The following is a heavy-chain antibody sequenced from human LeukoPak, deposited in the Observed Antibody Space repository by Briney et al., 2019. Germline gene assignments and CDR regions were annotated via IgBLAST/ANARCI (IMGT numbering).Heavy chain of an antibody. Sequence: PSETLSLTCTVSGGSISSYYWGWIRQPPGKGLEWIGYIYYSGSTNYNPSLKSRVTISVDTSKNQFSLKLSSVTAADTAVYYCARGIQLWPSYYYYGMDVWGQGTTVTVSS. CDR1: GGSISSYY. J-gene: IGHJ6*02. CDR2: IYYSGST. CDR3: ARGIQLWPSYYYYGMDV. V-gene: IGHV4-59*01. D-gene: IGHD5-18*01.